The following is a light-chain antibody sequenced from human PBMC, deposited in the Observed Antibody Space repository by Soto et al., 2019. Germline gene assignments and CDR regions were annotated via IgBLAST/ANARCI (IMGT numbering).Light chain of an antibody. V-gene: IGLV2-14*03. J-gene: IGLJ1*01. CDR2: DVS. CDR3: TSYTSSTPFYG. Sequence: QAVLTQPASVSVSPAESIAISCTGVRTDVDGYDYVSWYQQHPGQAPQLIIYDVSNRPSGVSHRFSGSKSGDTASLTISGLQAEDEADYYRTSYTSSTPFYGFGTGTKVTVL. CDR1: RTDVDGYDY.